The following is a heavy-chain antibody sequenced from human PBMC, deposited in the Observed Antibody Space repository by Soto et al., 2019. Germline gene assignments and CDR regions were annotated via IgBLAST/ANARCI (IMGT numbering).Heavy chain of an antibody. CDR1: GGSFSGYY. Sequence: SETLSLTCAVYGGSFSGYYWSWIRQPPGKGLEWIGEINHSGSTNYNPSLKSRVTISVDTSKNQSSLKLSSVTAADTAVYYCARGGYCSSTSCYHFDYWGQGTLVT. CDR2: INHSGST. J-gene: IGHJ4*02. CDR3: ARGGYCSSTSCYHFDY. D-gene: IGHD2-2*01. V-gene: IGHV4-34*01.